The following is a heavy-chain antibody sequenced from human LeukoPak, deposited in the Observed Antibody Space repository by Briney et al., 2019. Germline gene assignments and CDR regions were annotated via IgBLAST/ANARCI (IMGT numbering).Heavy chain of an antibody. CDR1: GGSISSYY. CDR2: IYYSGST. D-gene: IGHD6-13*01. J-gene: IGHJ4*02. Sequence: SETLSLTCTVSGGSISSYYWSWIRQPPGKGLEWIGYIYYSGSTNYNPSLKSRVTISVDTSKNQFSLKLSSVTAADTAVYYCAGGGGTSWLDYWGQGTLVIVSS. CDR3: AGGGGTSWLDY. V-gene: IGHV4-59*01.